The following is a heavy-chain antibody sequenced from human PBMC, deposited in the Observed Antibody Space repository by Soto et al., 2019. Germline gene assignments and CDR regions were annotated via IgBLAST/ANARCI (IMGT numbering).Heavy chain of an antibody. CDR1: GFIFSDYY. V-gene: IGHV3-30*09. Sequence: QVQLVESGGGVVQPGRSLRLSCAASGFIFSDYYMHWVRQAPGKGLEWVAGISHDGSKKYYADSVKGRFAISRDNSKNTLYLQMNSLRPDDTAVNYCARSSYDDVLTGWSMDVWGQGTMVTVSS. D-gene: IGHD3-9*01. J-gene: IGHJ6*02. CDR3: ARSSYDDVLTGWSMDV. CDR2: ISHDGSKK.